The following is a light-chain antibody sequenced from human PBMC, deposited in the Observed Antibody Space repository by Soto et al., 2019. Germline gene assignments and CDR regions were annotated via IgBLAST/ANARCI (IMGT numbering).Light chain of an antibody. CDR1: QGVGGW. Sequence: IQTTQSPSTVAASVGDRVTMTRRASQGVGGWLAWYQQTPGKAPKLXXYDASSLESGVPSRFSGSGSGTKLTLTISSLQTEDFANYFDQLLNSYPKITFSQGTRLEIK. CDR2: DAS. V-gene: IGKV1-12*01. J-gene: IGKJ5*01. CDR3: QLLNSYPKIT.